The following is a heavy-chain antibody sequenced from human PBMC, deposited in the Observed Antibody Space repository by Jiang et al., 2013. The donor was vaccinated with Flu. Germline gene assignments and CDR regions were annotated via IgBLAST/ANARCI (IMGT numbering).Heavy chain of an antibody. CDR1: GYSISSGYY. CDR3: ARVNGDYLDY. V-gene: IGHV4-38-2*01. D-gene: IGHD4-17*01. J-gene: IGHJ4*02. Sequence: GLVKPSETLSLTCAVSGYSISSGYYWGWIRQPPGKGLEWIGSIYHSGSTYYNPSLKSRVTISVDTSKNQFSLKLSSVTAADTAVYYCARVNGDYLDYWGQGTLVTVPS. CDR2: IYHSGST.